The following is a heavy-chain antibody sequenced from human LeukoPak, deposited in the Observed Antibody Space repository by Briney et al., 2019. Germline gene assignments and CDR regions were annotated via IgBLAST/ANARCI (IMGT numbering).Heavy chain of an antibody. V-gene: IGHV3-30-3*01. J-gene: IGHJ6*02. CDR2: ISYDGSNK. CDR3: ARQTGSSSWYYYYYGMDV. Sequence: GGSLRLSCAASGFTLSSYAMHWVRQAPGKGLERVAVISYDGSNKYYADSVKGRFTISRDNSKNTLYLQMNSLRAEDTAEYYCARQTGSSSWYYYYYGMDVWGQGTTVTVSS. D-gene: IGHD6-13*01. CDR1: GFTLSSYA.